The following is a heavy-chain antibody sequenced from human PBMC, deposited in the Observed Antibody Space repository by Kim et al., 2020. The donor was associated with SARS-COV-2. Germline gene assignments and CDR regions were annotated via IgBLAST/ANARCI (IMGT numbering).Heavy chain of an antibody. CDR2: ISYDGSNK. CDR3: GKAIGGYSYGYYLDV. Sequence: GGSLRLSCAASGFTFSSYGLHWFRLAPGKGLEWVAVISYDGSNKYYADSVKGRFTISRDNSKNTLYLQMTSLRAEDSAVYYGGKAIGGYSYGYYLDVWG. CDR1: GFTFSSYG. V-gene: IGHV3-30*18. J-gene: IGHJ6*03. D-gene: IGHD5-18*01.